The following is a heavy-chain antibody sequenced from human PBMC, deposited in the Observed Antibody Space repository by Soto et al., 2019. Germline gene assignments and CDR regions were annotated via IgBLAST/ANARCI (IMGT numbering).Heavy chain of an antibody. CDR1: GGTFSSYA. CDR3: ARARADIVVVPAVLDV. V-gene: IGHV1-69*13. D-gene: IGHD2-2*01. J-gene: IGHJ6*02. CDR2: IIPIFGTA. Sequence: SVKVSCKASGGTFSSYAISWVRQAPGQGLEWMGGIIPIFGTANYAQKFQGRVTITADESTSTAYMELSSLRSEDTAVYYCARARADIVVVPAVLDVWGQGTTVTVSS.